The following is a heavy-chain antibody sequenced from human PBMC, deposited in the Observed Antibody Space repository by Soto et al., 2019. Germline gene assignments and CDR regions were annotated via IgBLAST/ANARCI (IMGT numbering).Heavy chain of an antibody. V-gene: IGHV1-3*01. CDR2: INAGNGNT. Sequence: ASVKVSCKASGYTSTSYAMHWVRQAPGQRLEWIGWINAGNGNTKYSQKFQGRVTITRDTSASTAYMELSSLRSEDTAVYYCARSIVVVTALDYWGQGTLVTVSS. CDR3: ARSIVVVTALDY. D-gene: IGHD2-21*02. J-gene: IGHJ4*02. CDR1: GYTSTSYA.